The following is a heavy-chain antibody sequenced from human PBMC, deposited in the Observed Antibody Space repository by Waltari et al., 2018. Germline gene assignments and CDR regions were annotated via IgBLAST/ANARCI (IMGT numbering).Heavy chain of an antibody. Sequence: EVQLLESGGGLVQPGGSLGLSCAASGFTFSNYAMNWVRQAPGKGLEWVSAISGGGANTYYADSMKGRFTISRDNSKNTVYLQINSLRVDDTAVYYCARDPRSGQWALYNFDYWGQGTLLTVSS. CDR2: ISGGGANT. V-gene: IGHV3-23*01. CDR3: ARDPRSGQWALYNFDY. J-gene: IGHJ4*02. D-gene: IGHD3-3*01. CDR1: GFTFSNYA.